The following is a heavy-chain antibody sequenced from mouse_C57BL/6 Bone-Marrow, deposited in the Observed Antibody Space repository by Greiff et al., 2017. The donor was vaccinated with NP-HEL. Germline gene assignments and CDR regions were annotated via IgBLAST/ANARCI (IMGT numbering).Heavy chain of an antibody. CDR3: ARSPHYYGSSYDCFAY. D-gene: IGHD1-1*01. J-gene: IGHJ3*01. CDR1: GYTFTDYA. CDR2: ISTYYGDA. V-gene: IGHV1-67*01. Sequence: QVQLKESGPELVRPGVSVKISCKGSGYTFTDYAMHWVKQSHAKSLEWIGVISTYYGDASYNQKFKDKATMTVDKSSSTAYMELARLTSEDSAVYYCARSPHYYGSSYDCFAYWGQGTLVTVSA.